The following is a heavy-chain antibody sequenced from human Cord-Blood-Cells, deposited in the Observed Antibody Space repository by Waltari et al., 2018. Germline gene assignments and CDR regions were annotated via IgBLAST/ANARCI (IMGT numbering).Heavy chain of an antibody. CDR3: AKDSEYYFDY. Sequence: QVQLVESGGGVVQPGRSLRLSCAASGFTFSSYGMHWVRQAPGKGLEWVAVISYDGSNKYYADSVKGRFTISRDNSKNTLYLQMNSLRAEDTAVYYCAKDSEYYFDYWGQGTLVTVSS. V-gene: IGHV3-30*18. CDR1: GFTFSSYG. J-gene: IGHJ4*02. CDR2: ISYDGSNK.